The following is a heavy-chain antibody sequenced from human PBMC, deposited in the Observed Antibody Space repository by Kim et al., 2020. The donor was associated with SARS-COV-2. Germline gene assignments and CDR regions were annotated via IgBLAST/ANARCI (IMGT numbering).Heavy chain of an antibody. CDR1: GYSFTSYW. CDR3: ASGYYYDSSGYYFEAFDI. Sequence: GESLKISCKGSGYSFTSYWIGWVRQMPGKGLEWMGIIYPGDSDTRYSPSFQGQVTISADKSISTAYLQWSSLKASDTAMYYCASGYYYDSSGYYFEAFDIWGQGTMVTVSS. J-gene: IGHJ3*02. D-gene: IGHD3-22*01. V-gene: IGHV5-51*01. CDR2: IYPGDSDT.